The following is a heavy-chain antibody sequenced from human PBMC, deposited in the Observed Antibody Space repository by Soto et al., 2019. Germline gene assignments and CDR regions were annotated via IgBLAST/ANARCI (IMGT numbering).Heavy chain of an antibody. Sequence: PSETLSLTCTVSGGSISNYYWIWLRQPPGKGLEWIGYIYDSVTTNSRPSLQNRVTISIDTSKNQFSLKLSSVTAADTAVYYCARARITMVREVIKYNMDVWGQGTTVTVSS. V-gene: IGHV4-59*01. CDR2: IYDSVTT. D-gene: IGHD3-10*01. CDR1: GGSISNYY. J-gene: IGHJ6*02. CDR3: ARARITMVREVIKYNMDV.